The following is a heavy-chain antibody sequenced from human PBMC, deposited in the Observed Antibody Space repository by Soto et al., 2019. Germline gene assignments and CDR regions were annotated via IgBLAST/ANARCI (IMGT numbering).Heavy chain of an antibody. Sequence: SVKVSCKASGGTFSSYTISWVRQAPGQGLEWMGRIIPILGIANYAQKFQGRVTITAGKSTSTAYMELSSLRSEDTAVYYCASTFPRYYYGSGSQTTFDYWGQGTLVTVSS. CDR3: ASTFPRYYYGSGSQTTFDY. CDR1: GGTFSSYT. CDR2: IIPILGIA. D-gene: IGHD3-10*01. J-gene: IGHJ4*02. V-gene: IGHV1-69*02.